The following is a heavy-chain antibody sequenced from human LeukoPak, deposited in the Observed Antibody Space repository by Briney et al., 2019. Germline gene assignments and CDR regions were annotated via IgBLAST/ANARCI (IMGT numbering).Heavy chain of an antibody. CDR1: GYTFTSYD. CDR2: MNPNSGNT. D-gene: IGHD3-22*01. V-gene: IGHV1-8*01. CDR3: ARDTPYYYDSSGYYLTYNWFDP. J-gene: IGHJ5*02. Sequence: ASVKVSCKASGYTFTSYDINWVRQATGQGLEWMGWMNPNSGNTGYAQKFQGRVTMTRNTSISTAYMELSSLRSEDTAVYYCARDTPYYYDSSGYYLTYNWFDPWGQGTLVTVSS.